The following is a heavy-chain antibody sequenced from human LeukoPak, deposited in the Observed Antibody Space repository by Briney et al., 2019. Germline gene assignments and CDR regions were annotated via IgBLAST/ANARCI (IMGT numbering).Heavy chain of an antibody. CDR1: GGSFSGYY. J-gene: IGHJ4*02. CDR3: ARGGDFWSGFESSYFDY. Sequence: PSETLSLTCAVYGGSFSGYYWSWIRQPPGKGLEWIGEINHSGSTNYNPSLKSRVTISVDTSKNQFSLKLSSVTAADTAVYYCARGGDFWSGFESSYFDYWGQGTLVTVSS. V-gene: IGHV4-34*01. D-gene: IGHD3-3*01. CDR2: INHSGST.